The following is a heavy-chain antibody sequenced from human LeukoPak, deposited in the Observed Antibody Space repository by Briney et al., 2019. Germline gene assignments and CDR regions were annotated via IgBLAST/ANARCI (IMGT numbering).Heavy chain of an antibody. CDR1: GGSINSYY. CDR3: ARYWDPRVPFDY. Sequence: SETLSLTCTVSGGSINSYYWNWIRQLPGKGLEWIGSIYYSGSTYYNPSLKSRVTISVDTSKNQFSLKLSSVTAADTAVYYCARYWDPRVPFDYWGQGTLVTVSS. V-gene: IGHV4-59*05. D-gene: IGHD2-15*01. CDR2: IYYSGST. J-gene: IGHJ4*02.